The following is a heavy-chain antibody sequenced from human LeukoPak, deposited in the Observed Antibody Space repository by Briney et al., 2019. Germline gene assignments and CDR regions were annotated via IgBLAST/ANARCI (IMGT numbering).Heavy chain of an antibody. V-gene: IGHV3-30*02. CDR2: IRYDEGAT. CDR1: GFTFNSNG. Sequence: GGSLRLSCAASGFTFNSNGMHWVRQAPGKGLEWVAFIRYDEGATYYGDSVEGRFTISRDDSKNTVYLQMNSLRAEDTAVYYCAKPRSSYYYGSGLLYYYGMDVWGQGTTVTVSS. J-gene: IGHJ6*02. D-gene: IGHD3-10*01. CDR3: AKPRSSYYYGSGLLYYYGMDV.